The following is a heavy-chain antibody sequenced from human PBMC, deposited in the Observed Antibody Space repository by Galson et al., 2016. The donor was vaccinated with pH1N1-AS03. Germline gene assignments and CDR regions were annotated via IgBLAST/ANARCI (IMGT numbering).Heavy chain of an antibody. J-gene: IGHJ4*02. Sequence: QSGAEVKKPGESLKISCKGSGDSFNTYWIGWVRQMPGKGLEWMGIIYPGDSDTRYSPSFQGHVTISADASISTAYLQWSTPKASDTAIYYRARRGHCTGISCYDLDSWGQGTMVTVSS. CDR3: ARRGHCTGISCYDLDS. CDR1: GDSFNTYW. D-gene: IGHD2-2*01. CDR2: IYPGDSDT. V-gene: IGHV5-51*03.